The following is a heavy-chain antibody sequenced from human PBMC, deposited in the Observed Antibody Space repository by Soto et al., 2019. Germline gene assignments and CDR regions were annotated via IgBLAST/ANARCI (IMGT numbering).Heavy chain of an antibody. CDR1: GFNVSSYG. D-gene: IGHD3-22*01. CDR2: ISYDGSHK. CDR3: AKDLVNTSSWTAD. V-gene: IGHV3-30*18. Sequence: HVQLVESGGGVVQPGRSLRLSCAVSGFNVSSYGMHWVRQAPGKGLEWVAVISYDGSHKASADSVKGGFAISRDNAKNTLFLQMNSLRVEDTAVYYCAKDLVNTSSWTADWGQGTLVTVSS. J-gene: IGHJ4*02.